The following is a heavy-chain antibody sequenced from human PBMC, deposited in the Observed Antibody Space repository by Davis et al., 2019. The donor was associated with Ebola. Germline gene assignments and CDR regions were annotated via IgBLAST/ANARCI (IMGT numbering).Heavy chain of an antibody. CDR1: GFTFSSYS. J-gene: IGHJ3*02. D-gene: IGHD3-22*01. CDR3: ARGGYYDSSGYSHAAFDI. Sequence: GGSLRLSCAASGFTFSSYSMNWVRQAPGKGLEWVSSISSSSYYIYYADSLKGRFTISRDNAKNSLYLQVNSLRAEDTAVYYCARGGYYDSSGYSHAAFDIWGPGTMVTVSS. V-gene: IGHV3-21*01. CDR2: ISSSSYYI.